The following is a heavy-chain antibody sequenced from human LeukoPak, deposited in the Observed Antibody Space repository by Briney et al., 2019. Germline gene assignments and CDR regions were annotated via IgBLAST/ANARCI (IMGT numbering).Heavy chain of an antibody. CDR3: ARGGSASTDFGSSSYFDY. D-gene: IGHD6-13*01. J-gene: IGHJ4*02. V-gene: IGHV3-23*01. Sequence: GGSLRLSCVASGFTFSTYAMSWVRQAPGKGLEWVSAISGSGGSTYHADSVKGRFTISRDNSNNTLYLQMSSPRAEDTAIYFCARGGSASTDFGSSSYFDYWGQGTLVTVSS. CDR1: GFTFSTYA. CDR2: ISGSGGST.